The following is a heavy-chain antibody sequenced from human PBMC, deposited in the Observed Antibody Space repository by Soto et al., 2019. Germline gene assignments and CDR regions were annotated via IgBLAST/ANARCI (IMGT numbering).Heavy chain of an antibody. CDR1: GGPVLRTSYY. D-gene: IGHD3-3*01. CDR2: IFHTGST. CDR3: ATFYSANQFFYY. Sequence: PSETLSLTCTVSGGPVLRTSYYWGWFRQPPGKGLEWIGTIFHTGSTYYNSSLKSRLTISIDTSANQFSLKLRSVTAADTALYYCATFYSANQFFYYCGQRALVPVSS. J-gene: IGHJ4*02. V-gene: IGHV4-39*01.